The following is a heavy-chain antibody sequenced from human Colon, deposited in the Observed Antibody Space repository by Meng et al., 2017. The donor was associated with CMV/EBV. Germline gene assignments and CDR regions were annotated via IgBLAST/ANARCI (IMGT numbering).Heavy chain of an antibody. D-gene: IGHD6-19*01. J-gene: IGHJ6*02. CDR1: GFIFSSYG. CDR3: ARRAENQLNGWYYGMDV. Sequence: GGSLRLSCAGSGFIFSSYGMNWVRQAPGKGLEWVSSISSSSSYIYYADSVKGRFTISRDNAKNSLYLQMNSLRAEDTAVYYCARRAENQLNGWYYGMDVWGQGTAVTVSS. CDR2: ISSSSSYI. V-gene: IGHV3-21*01.